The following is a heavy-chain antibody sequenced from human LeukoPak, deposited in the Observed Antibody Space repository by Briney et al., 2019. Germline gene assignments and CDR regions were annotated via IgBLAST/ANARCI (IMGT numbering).Heavy chain of an antibody. J-gene: IGHJ6*02. CDR1: GYRFTSYW. CDR3: ARSPITIAVAGTADGMDV. CDR2: IYPGDSDT. Sequence: GESLKIPCRGSGYRFTSYWIGWARQMPGKGLDWMGIIYPGDSDTRYRPSFQGQVTISADKSISTAYLQWSSLKASDTAMYYCARSPITIAVAGTADGMDVWGQGTTVTVSS. V-gene: IGHV5-51*01. D-gene: IGHD6-19*01.